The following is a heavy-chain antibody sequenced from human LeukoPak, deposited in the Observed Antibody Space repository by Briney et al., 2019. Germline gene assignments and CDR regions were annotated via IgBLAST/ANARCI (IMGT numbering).Heavy chain of an antibody. CDR2: INNSGTDT. Sequence: GGSLRLSCAASGFTFSSYAMTWVRQAPGKGLEWVSSINNSGTDTYHEDSVKGRFTISRDNSKNTLFLHINSLSAEDTAVYYCAAAVNTGRAEHYWGQGTLVTVSS. J-gene: IGHJ4*02. CDR1: GFTFSSYA. V-gene: IGHV3-23*01. CDR3: AAAVNTGRAEHY. D-gene: IGHD4-17*01.